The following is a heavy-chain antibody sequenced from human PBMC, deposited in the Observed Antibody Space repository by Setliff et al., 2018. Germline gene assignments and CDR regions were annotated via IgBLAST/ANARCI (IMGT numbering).Heavy chain of an antibody. Sequence: GGSLTISCATSGYNFNPHWLAWVRQVPGGGLEWMGLIFPADSETRYSPSFQGQFTMSVDTSINTSYLQWNSQKASDTALSFCARLPSTGSAFFQHWGQGTMVTVS. V-gene: IGHV5-51*01. J-gene: IGHJ1*01. CDR3: ARLPSTGSAFFQH. D-gene: IGHD1-1*01. CDR2: IFPADSET. CDR1: GYNFNPHW.